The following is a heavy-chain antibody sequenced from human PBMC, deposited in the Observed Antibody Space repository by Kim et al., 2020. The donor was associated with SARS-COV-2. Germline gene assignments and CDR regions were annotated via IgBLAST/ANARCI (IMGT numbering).Heavy chain of an antibody. D-gene: IGHD3-22*01. J-gene: IGHJ4*01. CDR1: GFTFSSFA. CDR2: ISSGGIST. V-gene: IGHV3-23*03. CDR3: AKDCRTHQVVMDYFDY. Sequence: GGSLRLSCAASGFTFSSFAISWVRQAPGKGLEWVSVISSGGISTYYADSVKGRFTTSRDNSKNKLYLQMNSLRAADTAEYYYAKDCRTHQVVMDYFDYW.